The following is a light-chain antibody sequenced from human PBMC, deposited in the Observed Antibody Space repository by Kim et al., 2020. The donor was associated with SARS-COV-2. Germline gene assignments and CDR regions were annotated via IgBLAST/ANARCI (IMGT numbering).Light chain of an antibody. J-gene: IGKJ2*03. CDR2: AAS. V-gene: IGKV1-17*02. Sequence: ASSEHEVIITCRASQDIRGDVDWYQHKPGNAPKRLIYAASNLHRGVPFRFRGSGSGTEFTLTINNVQPEDFATYYCLQYYGYPRYSFGQGTKLEI. CDR3: LQYYGYPRYS. CDR1: QDIRGD.